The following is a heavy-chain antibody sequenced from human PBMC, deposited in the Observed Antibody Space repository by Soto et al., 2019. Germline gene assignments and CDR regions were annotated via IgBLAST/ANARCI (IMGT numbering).Heavy chain of an antibody. CDR1: GFTFSSYA. CDR3: AKDPRGSIIPKPLDY. V-gene: IGHV3-23*01. CDR2: ISGSGGST. D-gene: IGHD3-10*01. Sequence: GGSLRLSCAASGFTFSSYAMSWVRQAPGKGLEWVSAISGSGGSTYYADSVKGRFTISRDNSKNTLYLQMNSLRAEDTAVYYCAKDPRGSIIPKPLDYWGQGTLVTVSS. J-gene: IGHJ4*02.